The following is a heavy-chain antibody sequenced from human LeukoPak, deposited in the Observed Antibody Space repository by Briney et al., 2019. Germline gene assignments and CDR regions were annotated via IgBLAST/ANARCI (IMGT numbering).Heavy chain of an antibody. J-gene: IGHJ4*02. CDR3: ARVQGFGDYSNPSDY. CDR2: IDISSSST. V-gene: IGHV3-48*04. D-gene: IGHD4-11*01. Sequence: GGSLRLSCVASGFAFNDYTMNWVRQAPGKGLEWISYIDISSSSTYYADSVKGRFTISRDNAKNSLYLQMSSLRAEDTAVYYCARVQGFGDYSNPSDYWGQGTLVTVSS. CDR1: GFAFNDYT.